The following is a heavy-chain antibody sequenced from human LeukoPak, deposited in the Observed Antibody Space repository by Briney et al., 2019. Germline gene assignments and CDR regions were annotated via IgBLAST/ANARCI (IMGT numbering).Heavy chain of an antibody. CDR3: VRRRDCTTTSCYRRWYFDL. CDR1: GFSLSTRRVG. Sequence: ESGPTLVNPTQPLTLPCDFSGFSLSTRRVGVGWIRQPPGKALDWLPLIDRNDDKYYSPSLQSRLTIARDTSKNQVVLTLTNMDPVDTATYFCVRRRDCTTTSCYRRWYFDLWGRGTLVTVSS. D-gene: IGHD2-2*01. V-gene: IGHV2-5*01. CDR2: IDRNDDK. J-gene: IGHJ2*01.